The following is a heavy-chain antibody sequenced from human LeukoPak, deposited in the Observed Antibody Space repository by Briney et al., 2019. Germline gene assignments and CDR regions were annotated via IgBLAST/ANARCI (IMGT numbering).Heavy chain of an antibody. J-gene: IGHJ4*02. CDR3: AAAAGTPYFDY. D-gene: IGHD6-13*01. CDR1: GGSFSAYY. V-gene: IGHV4-34*01. Sequence: SETLSLTCAVYGGSFSAYYWTWIRQPPGKGLEWIGEINHSGSINYNPSLKSRVTISVDTSKNQFSLKLSSVTAADTAVYYCAAAAGTPYFDYWGQGTLVTVSS. CDR2: INHSGSI.